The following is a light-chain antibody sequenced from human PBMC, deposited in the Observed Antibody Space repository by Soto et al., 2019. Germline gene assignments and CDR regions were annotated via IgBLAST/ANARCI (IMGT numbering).Light chain of an antibody. CDR2: EVG. CDR3: SSYVGNNNHHA. V-gene: IGLV2-8*01. Sequence: QSALTQPPSASGSPGQSVTVSCTGTSSDVGFYDYVSWYQQHPGKAPKLIIYEVGKRPSGVPDRFSGSKSGNSASLTVSGLQAEDEADYYCSSYVGNNNHHAFGTGTKVTVL. J-gene: IGLJ1*01. CDR1: SSDVGFYDY.